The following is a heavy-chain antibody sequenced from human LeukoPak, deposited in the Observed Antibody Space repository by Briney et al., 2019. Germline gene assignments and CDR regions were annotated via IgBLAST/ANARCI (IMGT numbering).Heavy chain of an antibody. V-gene: IGHV3-23*01. D-gene: IGHD3-10*01. CDR3: AKKNYYGSGSYYNGGYNWFDP. Sequence: PGGSLRLSCAASGFTFSSYAMSWVRQAPGKGLEWVSAISGSGGSTYYADSVKGRFTISRDNSKNTLYLQMSSLRAEDTAVYYCAKKNYYGSGSYYNGGYNWFDPWGQGTLVTVSS. J-gene: IGHJ5*02. CDR2: ISGSGGST. CDR1: GFTFSSYA.